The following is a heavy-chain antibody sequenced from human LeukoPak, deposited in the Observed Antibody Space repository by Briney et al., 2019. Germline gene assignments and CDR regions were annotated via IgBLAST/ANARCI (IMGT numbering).Heavy chain of an antibody. D-gene: IGHD6-13*01. Sequence: GASVKVSCKASGYTFTGYYMHWVRQAPGQGLEWMGWINPNSGGTNYAQKFQGRVTMTRDTSISTAYMELRSLRSDDTAVYYCARAAPGYSSSLDYWGQGTLVTVSS. CDR1: GYTFTGYY. V-gene: IGHV1-2*02. CDR2: INPNSGGT. J-gene: IGHJ4*02. CDR3: ARAAPGYSSSLDY.